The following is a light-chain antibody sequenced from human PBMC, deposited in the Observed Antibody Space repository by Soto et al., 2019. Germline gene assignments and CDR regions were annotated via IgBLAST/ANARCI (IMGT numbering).Light chain of an antibody. V-gene: IGKV1-5*01. CDR2: DAS. J-gene: IGKJ1*01. Sequence: DIQMTQSPSTLSASVGDTVTFTCRASQSISGWLAWYQQKPGKAPILLIYDASALPRGVPSRFSGSGSGTEFTLTISSLQPDDFATYYCQQYETFSGTFGPGTKVDTK. CDR1: QSISGW. CDR3: QQYETFSGT.